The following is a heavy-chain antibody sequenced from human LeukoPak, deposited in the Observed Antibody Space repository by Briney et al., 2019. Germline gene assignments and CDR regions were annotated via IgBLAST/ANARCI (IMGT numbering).Heavy chain of an antibody. J-gene: IGHJ5*02. CDR3: ARGLLWFGELFPNWFDP. Sequence: SETLSLTCTVSGGSISSGSYYWSWIRQPAGKGLEWIGRIYTSGSTNYNPSLKSRVTISVDTPKNQFSLKLSSVTAADTAVYYCARGLLWFGELFPNWFDPWGQGTLVTVSS. CDR1: GGSISSGSYY. D-gene: IGHD3-10*01. V-gene: IGHV4-61*02. CDR2: IYTSGST.